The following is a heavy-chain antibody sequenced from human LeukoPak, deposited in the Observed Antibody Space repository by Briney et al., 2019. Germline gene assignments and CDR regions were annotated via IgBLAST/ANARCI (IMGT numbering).Heavy chain of an antibody. D-gene: IGHD6-19*01. Sequence: GGSLRLSCAASGFTFSSYGMHWVRQAPGKGLEWVAVIWYDGSNKYYADSVKGRFTISRDNSKNTLYLQMNSLRAEDTAVYYCARAKGGSGWRYYFDYWGQGTLVTVSS. V-gene: IGHV3-30*19. CDR3: ARAKGGSGWRYYFDY. J-gene: IGHJ4*02. CDR2: IWYDGSNK. CDR1: GFTFSSYG.